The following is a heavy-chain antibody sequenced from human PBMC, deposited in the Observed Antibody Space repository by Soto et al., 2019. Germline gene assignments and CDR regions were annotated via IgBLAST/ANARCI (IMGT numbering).Heavy chain of an antibody. D-gene: IGHD3-9*01. Sequence: ASVKASCKASGYTFTSYAMHWVRQAPGQRLEWMGWINAGNGNTKYSQKFQGRVTITRDTSASTAYMELSSLRSEDTAVYYCASGHYDILPGYFPSIDYWGKGSLVTVSS. CDR2: INAGNGNT. V-gene: IGHV1-3*01. CDR3: ASGHYDILPGYFPSIDY. J-gene: IGHJ4*02. CDR1: GYTFTSYA.